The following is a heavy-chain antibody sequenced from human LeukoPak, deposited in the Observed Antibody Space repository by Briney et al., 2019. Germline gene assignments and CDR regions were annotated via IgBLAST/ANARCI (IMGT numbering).Heavy chain of an antibody. CDR2: IYTSGST. D-gene: IGHD3-10*01. CDR3: ARGSEVQVSGNIDY. V-gene: IGHV4-61*02. Sequence: SETLSLTCTVSGGSISSGTYYWSWIRQPAGKGLEWIGRIYTSGSTNYNPSLKSRVTISADTSKNQFSLKLSPVTAADTAVDNCARGSEVQVSGNIDYWGQGTLVTVSS. J-gene: IGHJ4*02. CDR1: GGSISSGTYY.